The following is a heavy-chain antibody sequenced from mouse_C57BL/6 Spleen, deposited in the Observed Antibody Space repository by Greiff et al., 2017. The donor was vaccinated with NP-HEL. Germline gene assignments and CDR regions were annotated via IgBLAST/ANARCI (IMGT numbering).Heavy chain of an antibody. J-gene: IGHJ4*01. CDR2: INYDGSST. Sequence: DVKLVESEGGLVQPGSSMKLSCTASGFTFSDYYMAWVRQVPEKGLEWVANINYDGSSTYYLDSLKSRFIISRDNAKNILYLQMSSLKSEDTATYYCAKLYDGYYGAMDYWGQGTSVTVSS. CDR3: AKLYDGYYGAMDY. V-gene: IGHV5-16*01. D-gene: IGHD2-3*01. CDR1: GFTFSDYY.